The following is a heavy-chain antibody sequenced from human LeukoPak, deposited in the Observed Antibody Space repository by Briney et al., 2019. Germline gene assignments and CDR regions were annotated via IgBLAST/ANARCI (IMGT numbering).Heavy chain of an antibody. J-gene: IGHJ4*02. CDR3: AKDKRAYSSSSGVKYYFDY. CDR2: ISGSGGST. CDR1: GFTFSSYA. D-gene: IGHD6-6*01. V-gene: IGHV3-23*01. Sequence: GGSLRLFCAASGFTFSSYAMSWVRQAPGKGLEWVSAISGSGGSTYYADSVKGRFTISRDNSKNTLYLQMNSLRAEDTAVYYCAKDKRAYSSSSGVKYYFDYWGQGTLVTVSS.